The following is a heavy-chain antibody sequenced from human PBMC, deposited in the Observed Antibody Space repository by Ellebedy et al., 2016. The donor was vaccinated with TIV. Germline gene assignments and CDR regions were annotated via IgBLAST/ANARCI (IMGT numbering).Heavy chain of an antibody. CDR3: ARRGSYGDYAVEINSWFDT. J-gene: IGHJ5*02. D-gene: IGHD4-17*01. Sequence: PGGSLRLTCSASGFSFRSYRMSWIRQAPGKGLEWVANIYQDGGVQYYVDSVKGRFTISRDNADNCLFLQMNRLRAEDTAVYYCARRGSYGDYAVEINSWFDTWGRGTLVAVSS. CDR2: IYQDGGVQ. V-gene: IGHV3-7*01. CDR1: GFSFRSYR.